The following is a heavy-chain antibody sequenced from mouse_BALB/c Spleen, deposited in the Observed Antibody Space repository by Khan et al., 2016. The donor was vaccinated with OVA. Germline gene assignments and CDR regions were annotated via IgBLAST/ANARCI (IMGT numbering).Heavy chain of an antibody. Sequence: QVQLQQSGAELAKPGASVKMSCKASGYTFTKYWMHWVKQRPGQGLEWIGYINPSTGYTEYNQKFKDKATLTAAKSSSTAYMQLSSLTSEDSAVYYCVNHGSSSAWFTYWGQGTLVTVSA. CDR1: GYTFTKYW. CDR2: INPSTGYT. CDR3: VNHGSSSAWFTY. J-gene: IGHJ3*01. V-gene: IGHV1-7*01. D-gene: IGHD1-1*01.